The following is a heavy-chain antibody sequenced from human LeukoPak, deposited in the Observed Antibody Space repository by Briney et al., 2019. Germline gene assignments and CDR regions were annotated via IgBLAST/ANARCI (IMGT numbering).Heavy chain of an antibody. J-gene: IGHJ4*02. CDR2: IKEDGNEK. V-gene: IGHV3-7*01. D-gene: IGHD2-15*01. CDR3: AKAYCSGGSCLDY. Sequence: PGGSRRLSCVVSGFTFNSYWMSWVRQAPGKGLEWVANIKEDGNEKSYVDSVKGRFTISRDNAKNSLYLQMNSLRAEDTAIYYCAKAYCSGGSCLDYWGQGTLVTVSS. CDR1: GFTFNSYW.